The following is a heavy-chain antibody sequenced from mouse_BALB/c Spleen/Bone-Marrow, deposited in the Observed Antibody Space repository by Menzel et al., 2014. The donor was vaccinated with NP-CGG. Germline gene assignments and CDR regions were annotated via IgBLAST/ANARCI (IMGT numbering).Heavy chain of an antibody. CDR1: GYTFTSYW. Sequence: QVQLQQSGAELVKPGASVKLSCKSSGYTFTSYWMHWVKQRPGQGLEWIGEIIPSNGRTNYNEKFKSKATLTVDKSSNTDYMQLSSLTSEDSAVYCCARGLLQYFDVWGAGTTVTVSS. CDR2: IIPSNGRT. V-gene: IGHV1S81*02. CDR3: ARGLLQYFDV. J-gene: IGHJ1*01. D-gene: IGHD2-3*01.